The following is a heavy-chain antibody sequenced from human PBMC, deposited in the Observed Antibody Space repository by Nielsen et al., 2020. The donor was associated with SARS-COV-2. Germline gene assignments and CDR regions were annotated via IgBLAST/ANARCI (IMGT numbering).Heavy chain of an antibody. D-gene: IGHD5-18*01. J-gene: IGHJ1*01. CDR1: GFAFREFG. CDR2: ISDDGDDT. CDR3: AKGSVYMEYFDH. V-gene: IGHV3-23*01. Sequence: GGSLRLSCAASGFAFREFGMRWVRQAPGRGLEWISAISDDGDDTHYADSVKGRFTISRDNSKNTLYVQMNSLRAEDTAVYFCAKGSVYMEYFDHWGQGTLVTVSS.